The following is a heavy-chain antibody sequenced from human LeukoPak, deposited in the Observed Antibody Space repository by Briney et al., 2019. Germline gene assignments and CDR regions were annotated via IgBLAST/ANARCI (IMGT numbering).Heavy chain of an antibody. D-gene: IGHD6-19*01. CDR2: IYHSGST. Sequence: SGTLSLTCAVSGGSISSSNWWSWVRQPPGKGLEWIGEIYHSGSTNYNPSLKSRVTISVDKSKNQFSLKLSSVTAADTAVHYCARAKSVAGLPYYFDYWGQGTLVTVSS. V-gene: IGHV4-4*02. J-gene: IGHJ4*02. CDR1: GGSISSSNW. CDR3: ARAKSVAGLPYYFDY.